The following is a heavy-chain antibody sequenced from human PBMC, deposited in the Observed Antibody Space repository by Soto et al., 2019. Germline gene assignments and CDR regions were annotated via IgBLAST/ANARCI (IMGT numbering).Heavy chain of an antibody. CDR2: IYFSGST. D-gene: IGHD6-19*01. V-gene: IGHV4-61*01. CDR1: GDSVSSASFY. CDR3: ARVNSGRNWFDP. J-gene: IGHJ5*02. Sequence: PSERPSLTSTVCGDSVSSASFYWIGIRQAPGKGLEWIGFIYFSGSTNYNPSLKSRVTMSLDTSKNQFSLKLRSVTPADTAVYFCARVNSGRNWFDPWGQGTLVTVSS.